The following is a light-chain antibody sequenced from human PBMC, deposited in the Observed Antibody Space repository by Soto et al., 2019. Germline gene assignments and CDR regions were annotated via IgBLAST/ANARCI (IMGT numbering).Light chain of an antibody. CDR1: SSNIGSNT. V-gene: IGLV1-44*01. CDR3: AAWDDSLNGPV. J-gene: IGLJ2*01. Sequence: QSVLTQQPSASGTPGQRVTISCSGSSSNIGSNTVHWYQQLPGTAPKLLIYSNSQRPSGVPDRFSGSKSGTSASLAISGLQSEDEADYYCAAWDDSLNGPVFGGGTKLTVL. CDR2: SNS.